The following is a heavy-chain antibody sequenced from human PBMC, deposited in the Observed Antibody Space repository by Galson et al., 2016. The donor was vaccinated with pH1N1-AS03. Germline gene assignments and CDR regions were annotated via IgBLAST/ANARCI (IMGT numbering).Heavy chain of an antibody. Sequence: TLSLTCAVSGGSISSSGVYSWSWIRQPPGKGLEWIGNIYHSGSTYYSPSLKSRVTISIDRSQNQFSLKLSSVTAADTAVYYCARGSGGYSLDVWGQGTTVTVSS. CDR1: GGSISSSGVYS. CDR3: ARGSGGYSLDV. J-gene: IGHJ6*02. D-gene: IGHD5-12*01. CDR2: IYHSGST. V-gene: IGHV4-30-2*01.